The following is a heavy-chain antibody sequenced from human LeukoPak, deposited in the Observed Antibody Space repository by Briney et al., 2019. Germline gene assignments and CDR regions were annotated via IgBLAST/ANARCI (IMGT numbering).Heavy chain of an antibody. CDR2: INHSGST. CDR1: GGSFSGYD. J-gene: IGHJ4*02. Sequence: NPSETLSLTCAVYGGSFSGYDWSWIRQPPGKGLEWIGEINHSGSTNYNPSLKSRVTISVDTSKNQFSLKLSSVTAADTAVYYCARGRRGDYWGQGTLVTVSS. V-gene: IGHV4-34*01. CDR3: ARGRRGDY.